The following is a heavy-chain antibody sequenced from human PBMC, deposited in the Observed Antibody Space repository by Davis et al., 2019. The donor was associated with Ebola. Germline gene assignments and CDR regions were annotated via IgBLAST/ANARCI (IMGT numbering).Heavy chain of an antibody. J-gene: IGHJ2*01. V-gene: IGHV5-10-1*01. CDR3: ARQNFCGGACSGWYFDL. CDR1: GYSFTSYW. CDR2: IDPSDSYT. Sequence: GESLKISCKGSGYSFTSYWISWVRQMPGKGLEWMGRIDPSDSYTNYSPSFQGHVTISAHKSISTAYLQWRSLKTSDTAMYYCARQNFCGGACSGWYFDLWGRGTLVTVSS. D-gene: IGHD2-21*02.